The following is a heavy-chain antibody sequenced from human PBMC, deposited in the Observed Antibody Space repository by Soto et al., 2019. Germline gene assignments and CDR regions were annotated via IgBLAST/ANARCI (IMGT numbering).Heavy chain of an antibody. D-gene: IGHD3-10*01. J-gene: IGHJ2*01. CDR2: INHSGSN. Sequence: GKELEWIGDINHSGSNNYNTALKGRVTITIDTSKNQFSRKLSSVTAADTAVYYCAGSFFFQAEDGIRDPVSAFLLKRSSDL. CDR3: AGSFFFQAEDGIRDPVSAFLLKRSSDL. V-gene: IGHV4-34*01.